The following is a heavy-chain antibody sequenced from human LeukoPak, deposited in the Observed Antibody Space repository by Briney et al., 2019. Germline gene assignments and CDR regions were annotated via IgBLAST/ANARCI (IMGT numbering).Heavy chain of an antibody. CDR3: ARQKYCSGGSCYPYYYGMDV. V-gene: IGHV4-4*02. D-gene: IGHD2-15*01. CDR2: IYHSGST. CDR1: GGSISSGNW. J-gene: IGHJ6*02. Sequence: SGTLSLTCAVSGGSISSGNWWSWVRQPPGKGLEWIGEIYHSGSTNYNPSLKSRVTISIDKSKNQFSLKLKSVTAADTAVYYCARQKYCSGGSCYPYYYGMDVWGQGTTVTVSS.